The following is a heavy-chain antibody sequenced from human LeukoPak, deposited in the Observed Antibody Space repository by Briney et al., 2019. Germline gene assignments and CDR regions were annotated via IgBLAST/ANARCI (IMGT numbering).Heavy chain of an antibody. V-gene: IGHV3-23*01. Sequence: PGGSLRLSCAASGFTFSSYAMSWVRQAPGKGLDWVSGISGSGGRTYYADSVKGRFTISRDNSKNTLYLQMNSLRADDTAVYYCAKDAVTALAGYYYYMDVWGKGTMVTVSS. J-gene: IGHJ6*03. CDR1: GFTFSSYA. CDR3: AKDAVTALAGYYYYMDV. CDR2: ISGSGGRT. D-gene: IGHD6-19*01.